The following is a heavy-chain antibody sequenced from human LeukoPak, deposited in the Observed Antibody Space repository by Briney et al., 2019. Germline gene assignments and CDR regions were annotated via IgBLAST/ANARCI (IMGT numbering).Heavy chain of an antibody. CDR3: ARNLIPEQLVVNF. Sequence: PSETLSLTCAVYGGSFSGYYWSWIRQPPGKGLEWIGEINHSGSTNYNPSLKSRVTMSVDTSKNQFSLNLKSVTPEDTAVYYCARNLIPEQLVVNFWGQGTLVTVSS. V-gene: IGHV4-34*01. CDR1: GGSFSGYY. CDR2: INHSGST. D-gene: IGHD6-13*01. J-gene: IGHJ4*02.